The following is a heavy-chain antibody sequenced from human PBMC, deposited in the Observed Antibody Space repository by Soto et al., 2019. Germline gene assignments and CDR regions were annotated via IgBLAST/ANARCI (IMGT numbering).Heavy chain of an antibody. CDR1: GFICSSYD. CDR2: ILVDGRT. CDR3: AKATATGGGAFDI. Sequence: GGSLRLSCAASGFICSSYDMSWVRQAPGKGLEWVSTILVDGRTFYVDSVKGRFTISRDSSQNTVYLQMNSLTAGDTALYYCAKATATGGGAFDICGQGTRVTVS. J-gene: IGHJ3*02. V-gene: IGHV3-23*01. D-gene: IGHD2-8*02.